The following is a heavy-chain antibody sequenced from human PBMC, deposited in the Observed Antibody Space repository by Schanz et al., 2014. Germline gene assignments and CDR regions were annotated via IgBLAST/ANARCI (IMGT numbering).Heavy chain of an antibody. V-gene: IGHV3-23*04. Sequence: VQLVDSGGGLVKPGGSLRLSCAASGFTFSSYAMSWVRQAPGKGLEWVSAISGSGGSTYYADSVKGRFTMSRDNAKSSLYLQMNSLRVEDTAVYYCAASSGWHPSTDYWGQGTLVTVSS. CDR2: ISGSGGST. J-gene: IGHJ4*02. D-gene: IGHD6-19*01. CDR1: GFTFSSYA. CDR3: AASSGWHPSTDY.